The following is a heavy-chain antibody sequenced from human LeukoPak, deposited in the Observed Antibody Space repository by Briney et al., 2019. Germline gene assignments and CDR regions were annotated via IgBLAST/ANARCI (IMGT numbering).Heavy chain of an antibody. CDR2: TVRSGGST. J-gene: IGHJ6*03. CDR3: AKNFWSDKYYYYYMDV. CDR1: RFTFGDFA. D-gene: IGHD3-3*01. V-gene: IGHV3-23*01. Sequence: GGSLRLSCAASRFTFGDFAMHWVRQAPGKGLEWVSATVRSGGSTYYADSVKGRFTISRDNSKNTLYLQVNSLTAEDTAVYYCAKNFWSDKYYYYYMDVWGKGTTVTVSS.